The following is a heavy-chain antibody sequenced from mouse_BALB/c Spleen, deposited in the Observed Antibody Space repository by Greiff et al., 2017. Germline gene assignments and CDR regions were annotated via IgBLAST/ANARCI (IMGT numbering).Heavy chain of an antibody. Sequence: EVKLVDSGGGLVQPGGSMQISCVASGFTFSNYWMNWVRQSPEKGLEWVAEIRLKSNNYATHYAESVKWRFTISRDDSKSSVYLQMNNLRAEDTGIYYCTRQASYFDYWGQGTTLTVSS. CDR1: GFTFSNYW. CDR2: IRLKSNNYAT. V-gene: IGHV6-6*02. CDR3: TRQASYFDY. J-gene: IGHJ2*01. D-gene: IGHD3-2*02.